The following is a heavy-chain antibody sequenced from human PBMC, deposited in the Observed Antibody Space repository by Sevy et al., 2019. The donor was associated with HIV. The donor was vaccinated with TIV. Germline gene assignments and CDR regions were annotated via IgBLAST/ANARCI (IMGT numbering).Heavy chain of an antibody. J-gene: IGHJ4*02. D-gene: IGHD6-13*01. Sequence: GGSLRLSCAASGFTFSDYYMSWIRQAPGKGLEWVSYISSSGSTIYYADSVKGRFTIYRDNAKNSLYLQMNSLRAEDTAVYYCARDRGRIAAAGTLVYWGQGTLVTVSS. CDR2: ISSSGSTI. V-gene: IGHV3-11*01. CDR3: ARDRGRIAAAGTLVY. CDR1: GFTFSDYY.